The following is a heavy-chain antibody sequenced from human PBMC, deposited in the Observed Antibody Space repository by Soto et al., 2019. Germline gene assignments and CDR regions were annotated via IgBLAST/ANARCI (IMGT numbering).Heavy chain of an antibody. CDR2: IIPFFKGI. J-gene: IGHJ6*02. CDR3: ARDVPLNYYDGTYYYYAMDV. CDR1: GGTFTSQA. D-gene: IGHD3-3*01. Sequence: RASVKVSCKASGGTFTSQAINWVRQAPGQGLEWMGGIIPFFKGIHYAQKFQGRVTITADDSTSTAYMDLSDLRSEDTAVYYCARDVPLNYYDGTYYYYAMDVWGQGTTVTVSS. V-gene: IGHV1-69*13.